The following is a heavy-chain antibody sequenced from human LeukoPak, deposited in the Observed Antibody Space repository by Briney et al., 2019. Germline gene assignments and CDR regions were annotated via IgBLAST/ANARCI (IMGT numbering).Heavy chain of an antibody. V-gene: IGHV4-34*01. CDR2: INHSGST. Sequence: SETLSLTCAVYGGSFSGYYWSWIRQPPGKGLEWLGEINHSGSTNYNPSLKSRVTISVDTSKNQFSLKLSSVTAADTAVYYCARGEVHDIVATMAEDWGQGTLVTVSS. CDR3: ARGEVHDIVATMAED. J-gene: IGHJ4*02. CDR1: GGSFSGYY. D-gene: IGHD5-12*01.